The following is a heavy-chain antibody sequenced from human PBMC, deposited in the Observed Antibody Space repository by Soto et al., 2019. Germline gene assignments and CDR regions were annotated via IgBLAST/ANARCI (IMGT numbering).Heavy chain of an antibody. CDR2: ISSSSSYI. Sequence: GGSLRLSCAASGFTFSSYSMNWVRQAPGKGLEWVSSISSSSSYIYYADSVKGRFTTSRDNAKNSLYLQMNSLRAEDTAVYYWARVPEYSSSSDYMDVWGKGTTVTVSS. D-gene: IGHD6-13*01. CDR1: GFTFSSYS. J-gene: IGHJ6*03. V-gene: IGHV3-21*01. CDR3: ARVPEYSSSSDYMDV.